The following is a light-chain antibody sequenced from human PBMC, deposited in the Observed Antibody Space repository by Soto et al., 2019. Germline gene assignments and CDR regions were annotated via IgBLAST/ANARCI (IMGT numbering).Light chain of an antibody. V-gene: IGKV3-20*01. CDR1: QSVSSSY. Sequence: EIVLTQSPGTLSLSPGERATLSCRARQSVSSSYLAWYQQKPGQAPRLLIYGASSRATGIPDRFSGSGSGTDFTLTISRLEPEAFVVYYCQQYGSSPPLTFGGGTKVEIK. CDR3: QQYGSSPPLT. CDR2: GAS. J-gene: IGKJ4*01.